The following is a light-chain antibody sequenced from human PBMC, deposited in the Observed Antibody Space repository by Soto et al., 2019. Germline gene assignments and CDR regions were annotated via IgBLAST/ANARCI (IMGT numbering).Light chain of an antibody. J-gene: IGLJ2*01. CDR1: SSNIGAGYD. Sequence: QSVLTQPPSVSGAPGQRVTISCTGSSSNIGAGYDVHWYQQLPGTAPKLLIYGDTNRPSGVPDRFSGSKSGTSASLAITGLQAEDEADYYCQSYDTALNVYVVFVGGTKLTVL. V-gene: IGLV1-40*01. CDR2: GDT. CDR3: QSYDTALNVYVV.